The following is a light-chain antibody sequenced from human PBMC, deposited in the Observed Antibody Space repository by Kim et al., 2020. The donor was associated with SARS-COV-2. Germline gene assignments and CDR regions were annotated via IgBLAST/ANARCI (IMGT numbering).Light chain of an antibody. CDR2: AAS. Sequence: AIGLTQSPPSLSASTGDRVTITCRASQDIRDRLVWYQQIPGKAPKLLIYAASTLQSGVPSRFSGSGYGTDFTRTISSLQSEDFATYYCQHCHSYPLTFGGGTKVDIK. V-gene: IGKV1-8*01. CDR1: QDIRDR. J-gene: IGKJ4*01. CDR3: QHCHSYPLT.